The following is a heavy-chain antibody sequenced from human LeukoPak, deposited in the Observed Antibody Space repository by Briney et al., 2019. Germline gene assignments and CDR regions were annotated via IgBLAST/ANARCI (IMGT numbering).Heavy chain of an antibody. CDR3: ARVFLAIDY. CDR1: GFTVSSNY. CDR2: IYSGGST. V-gene: IGHV3-66*01. D-gene: IGHD2-21*01. Sequence: GGSLRPSCAASGFTVSSNYMSWVRQAPGKGLEWVSVIYSGGSTYYADSVKGRFTISRDNSKNTLYLQMNSLRAEDTAVYYCARVFLAIDYWGQGTLVTVSS. J-gene: IGHJ4*02.